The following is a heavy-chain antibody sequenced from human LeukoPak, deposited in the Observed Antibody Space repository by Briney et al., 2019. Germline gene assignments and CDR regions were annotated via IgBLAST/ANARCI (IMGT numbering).Heavy chain of an antibody. D-gene: IGHD3-9*01. Sequence: KTGGSLRLSCAASGFTFSSYGMSWVRQSPGKGLEWVSGISGGSGTTYYAYYADSVKGRFTISRDNSKNTLYLQMNSLRAEDTAVYYCAKFDEALTGYFGYWGQGTLVTVSS. J-gene: IGHJ4*02. CDR1: GFTFSSYG. V-gene: IGHV3-23*01. CDR3: AKFDEALTGYFGY. CDR2: ISGGSGTTYYA.